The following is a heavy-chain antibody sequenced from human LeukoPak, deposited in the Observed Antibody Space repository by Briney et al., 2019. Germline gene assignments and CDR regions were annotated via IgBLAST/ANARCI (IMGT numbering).Heavy chain of an antibody. J-gene: IGHJ4*02. V-gene: IGHV4-59*01. CDR2: IYYSGST. D-gene: IGHD3-22*01. CDR1: GGSISSYY. Sequence: SETLSLTCTVSGGSISSYYWSWIRQPPGKGLEWIGYIYYSGSTNYNPSLKSRVTISVDTSKNQFSLKLSSVTAADTAVYYCARGINISGYSDYWGQGTLVAVSS. CDR3: ARGINISGYSDY.